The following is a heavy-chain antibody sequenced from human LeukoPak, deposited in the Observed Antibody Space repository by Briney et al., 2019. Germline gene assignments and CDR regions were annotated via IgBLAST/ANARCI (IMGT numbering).Heavy chain of an antibody. Sequence: GGSLRLSCTASGFTFNNHAMNWVRQAPGKGLEWVSSISGSGTNTYYADFLKGRFTISRDNSKKSLFLQMNSLRVEDTAIYYCARDYPSEVDVVSMAPFDYWGQGTVVTVSS. CDR1: GFTFNNHA. D-gene: IGHD2-21*01. V-gene: IGHV3-23*01. J-gene: IGHJ4*02. CDR3: ARDYPSEVDVVSMAPFDY. CDR2: ISGSGTNT.